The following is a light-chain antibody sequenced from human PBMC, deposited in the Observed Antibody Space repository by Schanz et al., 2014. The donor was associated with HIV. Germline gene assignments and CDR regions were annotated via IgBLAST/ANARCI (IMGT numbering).Light chain of an antibody. CDR3: SSYTTNGTWL. J-gene: IGLJ3*02. Sequence: QSALTQPASVSGSPGQSITISCTGTSSDVGGYDYLSWSQQHPGKAPKLIIYDVNYRPSGSSNRFSGSKSGSTASLAIFGLQAEDEADYYCSSYTTNGTWLFGGGTKLTVL. CDR1: SSDVGGYDY. V-gene: IGLV2-14*01. CDR2: DVN.